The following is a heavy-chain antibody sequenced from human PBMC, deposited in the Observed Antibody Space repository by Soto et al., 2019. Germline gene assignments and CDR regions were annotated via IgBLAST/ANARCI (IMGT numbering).Heavy chain of an antibody. CDR3: GRVPVPAAMTRGRNNWFDP. V-gene: IGHV1-2*02. Sequence: ASVRVSCKASGYTFTCYYMHWVRQAPGQGLEWMGWINPNSGGTNYAQKFQGRVTMTRDTSISTAYMELSRLRSDDTAVYYCGRVPVPAAMTRGRNNWFDPWGQGTLVTVSS. J-gene: IGHJ5*02. CDR2: INPNSGGT. D-gene: IGHD2-2*01. CDR1: GYTFTCYY.